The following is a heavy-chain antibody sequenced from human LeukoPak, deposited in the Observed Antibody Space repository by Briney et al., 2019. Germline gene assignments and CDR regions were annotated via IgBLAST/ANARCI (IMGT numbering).Heavy chain of an antibody. CDR1: DGSISIYY. D-gene: IGHD6-13*01. V-gene: IGHV4-59*01. CDR3: ANLAAAVKT. Sequence: SETLSLTCTVSDGSISIYYWSWIRQPPGKGLEWIGYINYSGAANYNPSLKSRVTISIDTSKNQFSLKLISVTAADTAVYYCANLAAAVKTWGQGTLVTVSS. CDR2: INYSGAA. J-gene: IGHJ5*02.